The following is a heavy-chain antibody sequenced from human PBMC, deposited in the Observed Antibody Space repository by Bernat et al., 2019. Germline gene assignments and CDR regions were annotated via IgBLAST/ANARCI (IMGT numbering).Heavy chain of an antibody. V-gene: IGHV4-39*01. CDR3: ARQKGYYDSSGYSGRYYFDY. Sequence: QLQLQESGPGLMKPSETLSLSCTVSGGSISSSGYYGGWIRQPPGKGLEWIGSIYYSGSTYYNPSLKSRVTISVDTSKNQFSLKLSSVTAADTAVYYCARQKGYYDSSGYSGRYYFDYWGQGTLVTVSS. CDR1: GGSISSSGYY. CDR2: IYYSGST. J-gene: IGHJ4*02. D-gene: IGHD3-22*01.